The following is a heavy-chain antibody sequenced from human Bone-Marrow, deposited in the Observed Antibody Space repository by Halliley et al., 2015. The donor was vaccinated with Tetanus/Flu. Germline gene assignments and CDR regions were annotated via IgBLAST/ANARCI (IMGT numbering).Heavy chain of an antibody. CDR2: IYYSGST. V-gene: IGHV4-59*01. Sequence: LRLSCTVSGASISSYSWNWIRQPPGKGLEWIGHIYYSGSTNYNPSLKSRVTISVDTSKNQCSLKLNSVTAEDSAVYYCAKEGQMQLMDVWGQGTTVTVSS. CDR1: GASISSYS. D-gene: IGHD1-1*01. J-gene: IGHJ6*02. CDR3: AKEGQMQLMDV.